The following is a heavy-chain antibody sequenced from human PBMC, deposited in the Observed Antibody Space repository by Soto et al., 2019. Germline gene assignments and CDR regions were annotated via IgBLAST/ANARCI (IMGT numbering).Heavy chain of an antibody. CDR2: ISAYNGNT. Sequence: ASVKVSCKASGGTFSSCAISWVRQAPGQGLEWMGWISAYNGNTNYAQKLQGRVTMTTDTSTSTAYMELRSLRSDDTAVYYCARDTAYSGFDYWGQGTLVTVSS. CDR3: ARDTAYSGFDY. CDR1: GGTFSSCA. J-gene: IGHJ4*02. V-gene: IGHV1-18*01. D-gene: IGHD5-18*01.